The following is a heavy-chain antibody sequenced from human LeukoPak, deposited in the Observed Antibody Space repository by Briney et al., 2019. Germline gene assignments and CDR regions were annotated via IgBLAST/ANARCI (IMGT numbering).Heavy chain of an antibody. D-gene: IGHD1-26*01. CDR2: IYYSGST. CDR3: ARTGGSNYEDDY. Sequence: SETLSLTCTVSGGSISSYYWSWIRQPPGKGLEWIGYIYYSGSTNYNPSLKSRVTISVDTSKNQFSLKLSSVTAADTAVYYCARTGGSNYEDDYGGQGPLATVSS. CDR1: GGSISSYY. J-gene: IGHJ4*02. V-gene: IGHV4-59*08.